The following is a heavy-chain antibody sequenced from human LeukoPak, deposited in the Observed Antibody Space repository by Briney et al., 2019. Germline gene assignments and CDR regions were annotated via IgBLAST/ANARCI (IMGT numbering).Heavy chain of an antibody. J-gene: IGHJ4*02. Sequence: SGGSLRLSCAASGFTFSDYYMSWIRQAPGRGLEWVSYISSGGSNRYYADSVKSRFTISRDNAKNVLYLQMSSLRAEDTAVYYCARDGDTAMVTGRFDYWGQGTLVTVSS. D-gene: IGHD5-18*01. CDR1: GFTFSDYY. CDR3: ARDGDTAMVTGRFDY. V-gene: IGHV3-11*04. CDR2: ISSGGSNR.